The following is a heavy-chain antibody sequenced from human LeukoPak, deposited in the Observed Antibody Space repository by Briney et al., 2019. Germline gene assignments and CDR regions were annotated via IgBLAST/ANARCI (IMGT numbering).Heavy chain of an antibody. D-gene: IGHD4-17*01. J-gene: IGHJ1*01. Sequence: LGESLKISCKGSGYSFTTYWIGWVRQMPGKGLEWMGIIYPGDSDTRYSPPFQGQVTISADKSISTAYLQWSSLKASDTAMYYCARLGGAMLYGDYVYFQHWGQGTLVTVSS. CDR1: GYSFTTYW. CDR3: ARLGGAMLYGDYVYFQH. V-gene: IGHV5-51*01. CDR2: IYPGDSDT.